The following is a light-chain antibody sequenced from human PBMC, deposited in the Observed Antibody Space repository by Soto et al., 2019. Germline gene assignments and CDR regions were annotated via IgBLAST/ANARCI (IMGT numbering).Light chain of an antibody. J-gene: IGKJ1*01. CDR2: WAS. V-gene: IGKV4-1*01. CDR1: QRVLSSSNNKNY. CDR3: QQYYTASLA. Sequence: DIVMTQSPDSLAVSLGERATINCKSSQRVLSSSNNKNYFAWYQLQSAKPPKLLISWASTRESGVPDRFSGSGSETDFTLSISSLQAEDVAVYYCQQYYTASLAFGQGTKVEIK.